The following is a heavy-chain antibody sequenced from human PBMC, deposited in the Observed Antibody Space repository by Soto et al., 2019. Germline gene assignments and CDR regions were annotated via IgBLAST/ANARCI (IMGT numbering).Heavy chain of an antibody. CDR2: INPSGGST. V-gene: IGHV1-46*03. CDR1: GYTFTSYY. Sequence: GASVKVSCKASGYTFTSYYMHWVRQAPGQGLEWMGIINPSGGSTSYAQKFQGRVTMTRDTSTSTVYMELSSLRSEDTAVYYCARGVPLTKLYDFWSYTNWGQGTLVTVSS. J-gene: IGHJ4*02. CDR3: ARGVPLTKLYDFWSYTN. D-gene: IGHD3-3*01.